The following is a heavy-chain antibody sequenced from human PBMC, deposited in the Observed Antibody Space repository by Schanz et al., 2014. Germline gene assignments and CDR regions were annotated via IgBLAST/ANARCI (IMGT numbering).Heavy chain of an antibody. D-gene: IGHD6-13*01. Sequence: VQLVESGGGLVQPGGSLRLSCAASGFTVSSNYMSWVRQAPGKGLEWVAVMWNDGIKTHYADSGKGRFTISRDNSKNTLYLQMNSLRAEDTAVYYCAKEKEEVAADGSFFDYWGQGTLVTVS. J-gene: IGHJ4*02. CDR3: AKEKEEVAADGSFFDY. CDR2: MWNDGIKT. V-gene: IGHV3-33*06. CDR1: GFTVSSNY.